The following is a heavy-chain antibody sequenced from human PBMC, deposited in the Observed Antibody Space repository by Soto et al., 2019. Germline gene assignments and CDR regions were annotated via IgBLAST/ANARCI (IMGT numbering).Heavy chain of an antibody. CDR1: GGSISSSNW. D-gene: IGHD3-10*01. CDR2: IYHSGST. J-gene: IGHJ6*02. V-gene: IGHV4-4*02. CDR3: AREGIYGSGSYYYYYGMDV. Sequence: SETLSLTCAVSGGSISSSNWWSWVRQPPGKGLEWIGEIYHSGSTNYNPSLKSRVTISVDKSKNQFSLKLSSVTAADTAVYYCAREGIYGSGSYYYYYGMDVWGQGTTVTVSS.